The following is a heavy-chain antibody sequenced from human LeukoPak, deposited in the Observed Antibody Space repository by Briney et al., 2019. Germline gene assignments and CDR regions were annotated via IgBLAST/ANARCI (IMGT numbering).Heavy chain of an antibody. Sequence: SGGSLRLSCAASGFTFSDYYMSWIRQAPGKGLGWVSYISSSSSYTNYADSVKGRFTISRDNAKNSLYLQMNSLRAEDTAVYYCAREGRIAAAGTDAFDIWGQGTMVTVSS. V-gene: IGHV3-11*05. J-gene: IGHJ3*02. CDR3: AREGRIAAAGTDAFDI. CDR2: ISSSSSYT. CDR1: GFTFSDYY. D-gene: IGHD6-13*01.